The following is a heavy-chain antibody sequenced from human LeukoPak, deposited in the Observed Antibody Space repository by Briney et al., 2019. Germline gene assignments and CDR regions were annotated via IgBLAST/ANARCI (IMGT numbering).Heavy chain of an antibody. CDR3: GRGGDYGDDFDY. CDR1: GFTFSSYS. CDR2: ISSSSSYI. Sequence: GGSLRLSCAASGFTFSSYSMNWVRQAPGKGLEWVSSISSSSSYIYYADSVKGRFTISRDNAKNSLYLQMNSLRAEDTAVCYCGRGGDYGDDFDYWGQGTLVTVSS. J-gene: IGHJ4*02. D-gene: IGHD4-17*01. V-gene: IGHV3-21*01.